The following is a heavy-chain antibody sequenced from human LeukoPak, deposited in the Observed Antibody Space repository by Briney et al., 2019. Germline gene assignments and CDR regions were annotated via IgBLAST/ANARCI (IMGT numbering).Heavy chain of an antibody. CDR1: GCTFTSYG. Sequence: GASVKVSCKASGCTFTSYGISWVRQAPGQGLEWMGWISVYNGNTNYAQKLQGRVTMTTDTSTSTAYMELRSLRSDDTAVYYCARDPNYDFWSGYPIDYWGQGTLVTVSS. CDR3: ARDPNYDFWSGYPIDY. CDR2: ISVYNGNT. D-gene: IGHD3-3*01. V-gene: IGHV1-18*01. J-gene: IGHJ4*02.